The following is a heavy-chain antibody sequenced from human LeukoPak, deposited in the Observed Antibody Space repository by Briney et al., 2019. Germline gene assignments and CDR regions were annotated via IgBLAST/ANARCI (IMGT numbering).Heavy chain of an antibody. V-gene: IGHV3-30-3*01. CDR3: ARGRTYCSGGSCYFDAFDI. CDR2: ISYDGDNR. D-gene: IGHD2-15*01. CDR1: GFSFRNYI. Sequence: GGSLRLSCAASGFSFRNYIIHWVRQAPGKGLEWVAAISYDGDNRDYADSMKGRFTISRDNSKSTLYLQMNSLRAEDTAVYYCARGRTYCSGGSCYFDAFDIWGQGTMVTVSS. J-gene: IGHJ3*02.